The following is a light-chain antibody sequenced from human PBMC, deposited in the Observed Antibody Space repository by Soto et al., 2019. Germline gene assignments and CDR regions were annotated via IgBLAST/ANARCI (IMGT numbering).Light chain of an antibody. V-gene: IGKV1-27*01. CDR3: QRYNNAPWT. J-gene: IGKJ1*01. Sequence: DIQMTPSPSSLSASVGARVTITCRARQGLINLLAWYQQKPGKVPKLLIYAASTLQSGVPSRFSGNGSATDFTVTISSLQPEGVATYYCQRYNNAPWTFGQGTKVEIK. CDR1: QGLINL. CDR2: AAS.